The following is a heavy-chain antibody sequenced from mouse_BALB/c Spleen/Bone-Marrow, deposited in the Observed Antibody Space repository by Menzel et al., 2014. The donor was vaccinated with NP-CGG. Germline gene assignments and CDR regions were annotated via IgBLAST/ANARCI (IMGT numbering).Heavy chain of an antibody. J-gene: IGHJ2*01. CDR2: IDPANGNT. Sequence: VQLQQSGAELVKPGASVKLSSTASGFNIKDTYMHWVKQRPEQGLEWIGRIDPANGNTKYDPKFQGKATITADTSSNTAYLQLISLASADTSVYYCAGYCYCYYFDYWGQGTTLTVSS. CDR1: GFNIKDTY. CDR3: AGYCYCYYFDY. V-gene: IGHV14-3*02. D-gene: IGHD2-3*01.